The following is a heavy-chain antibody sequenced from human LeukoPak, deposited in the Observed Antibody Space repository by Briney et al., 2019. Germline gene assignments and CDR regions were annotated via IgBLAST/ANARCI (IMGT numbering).Heavy chain of an antibody. CDR2: ISSSSSYI. Sequence: GGSLRLSCAASGFTFSSYSMNWVRQAPGKGLEWVSSISSSSSYIYYADSVKGRFTISRDNAKNSLYLQMNSLRAEDTAVYYCARSGLVPAARPGDPWGQGTLVTVSS. D-gene: IGHD2-2*01. CDR3: ARSGLVPAARPGDP. J-gene: IGHJ5*02. CDR1: GFTFSSYS. V-gene: IGHV3-21*01.